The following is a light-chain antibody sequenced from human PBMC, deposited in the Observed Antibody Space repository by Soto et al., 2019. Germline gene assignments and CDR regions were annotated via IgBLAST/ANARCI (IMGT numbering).Light chain of an antibody. Sequence: QSVLTQPASVSGSPGQSITISCTGTSSDVGSYNLVSWYQQHPGKAPKLMIYEVSKRPSGVSNRFSGSKSGNTASLTIFGLQAEDEADYYCCSYAGSSTFVVFGGGTQLTVL. CDR2: EVS. CDR3: CSYAGSSTFVV. CDR1: SSDVGSYNL. V-gene: IGLV2-23*02. J-gene: IGLJ2*01.